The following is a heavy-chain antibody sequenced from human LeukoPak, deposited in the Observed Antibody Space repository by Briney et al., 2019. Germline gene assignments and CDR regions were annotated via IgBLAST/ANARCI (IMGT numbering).Heavy chain of an antibody. CDR2: ISYDGSNK. Sequence: GGSLRLSCAASGFTFSSYAMHWVRQAPGNGLEWVAVISYDGSNKYYADSVKGRFTISRDNSKNTLYLQMNSLRAEDTAVYYCARGLLWFGEGSYFDYWGQGTLVTVSS. J-gene: IGHJ4*02. CDR1: GFTFSSYA. CDR3: ARGLLWFGEGSYFDY. V-gene: IGHV3-30*04. D-gene: IGHD3-10*01.